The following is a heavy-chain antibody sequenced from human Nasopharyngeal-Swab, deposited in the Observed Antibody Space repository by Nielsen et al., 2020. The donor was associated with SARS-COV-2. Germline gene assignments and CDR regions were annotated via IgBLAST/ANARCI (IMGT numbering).Heavy chain of an antibody. Sequence: WIRQLPGKGLEWIGYIYYSGSTNYNPSLKSRVTISVDTSKNQFSLKLSSVTAADTAVYYCARDRGIFQYYYYGMDVWGQGTTVTVSS. V-gene: IGHV4-59*01. D-gene: IGHD3-10*01. CDR2: IYYSGST. J-gene: IGHJ6*02. CDR3: ARDRGIFQYYYYGMDV.